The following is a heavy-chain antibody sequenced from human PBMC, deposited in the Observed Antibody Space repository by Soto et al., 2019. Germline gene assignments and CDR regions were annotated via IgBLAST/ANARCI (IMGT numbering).Heavy chain of an antibody. CDR2: ISGSGGST. D-gene: IGHD2-15*01. V-gene: IGHV3-23*01. Sequence: GGSLRLSCAASGFTFSSYAMSWVRQAPGKGLEWVSAISGSGGSTCYADSVKGRFTISRDNSKNTLYLQMNSLRAEDTAVYYCANAPRRYCSGGSCYPPGAFDIWGQGTMVTVSS. J-gene: IGHJ3*02. CDR3: ANAPRRYCSGGSCYPPGAFDI. CDR1: GFTFSSYA.